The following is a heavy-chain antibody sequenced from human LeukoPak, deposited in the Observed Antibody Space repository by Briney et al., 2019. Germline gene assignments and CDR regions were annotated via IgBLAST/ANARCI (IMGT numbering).Heavy chain of an antibody. CDR3: ARPPESIPY. J-gene: IGHJ4*02. CDR1: GYTFTNSW. Sequence: KPGESLKIACKGSGYTFTNSWIGWVRQMPGKGLEWMGIIYPGDSGTRYSPSFQGLVTISADKSISTAYLQWSSLKASDTAMYYCARPPESIPYWGQGTLVTVSS. CDR2: IYPGDSGT. V-gene: IGHV5-51*03. D-gene: IGHD1-14*01.